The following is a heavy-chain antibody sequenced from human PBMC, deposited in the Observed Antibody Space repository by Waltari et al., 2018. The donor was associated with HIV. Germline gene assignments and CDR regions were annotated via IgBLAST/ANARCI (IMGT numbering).Heavy chain of an antibody. CDR3: AREYSSSWYQAEYFQH. CDR2: INAGNGNT. D-gene: IGHD6-13*01. J-gene: IGHJ1*01. V-gene: IGHV1-3*01. CDR1: GYTFTSYA. Sequence: QVQLVQSGAEVKKPGASVTVSCKASGYTFTSYAMHWVRQAPGQRLEWMGWINAGNGNTKYSQKFQGRVTITRDTSASTAYMELSSLRSEDTAVYYCAREYSSSWYQAEYFQHWGQGTLVTVSS.